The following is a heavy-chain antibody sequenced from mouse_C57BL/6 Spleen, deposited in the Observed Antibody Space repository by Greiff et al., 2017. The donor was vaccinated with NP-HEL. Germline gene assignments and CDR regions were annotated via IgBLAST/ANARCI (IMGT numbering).Heavy chain of an antibody. V-gene: IGHV1-20*01. J-gene: IGHJ2*01. CDR3: ARSGYSNHYFDY. CDR2: INPYNGDT. D-gene: IGHD2-5*01. Sequence: VHVKQSGPELVKPGDSVKISCKASGYSFTGYFMNWVMQSHGKSLEWIGRINPYNGDTFYNQKFKGKATLTVDKSSSTAHMELRSLTSEDSAVYYCARSGYSNHYFDYWGQGTTLTVSS. CDR1: GYSFTGYF.